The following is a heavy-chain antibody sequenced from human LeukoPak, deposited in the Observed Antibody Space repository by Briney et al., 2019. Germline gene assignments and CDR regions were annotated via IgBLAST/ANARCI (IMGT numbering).Heavy chain of an antibody. D-gene: IGHD2-2*01. CDR2: IYPGGSDI. Sequence: GESLRISCKGSGYSFTNYWIGWVRQMPGKGLEWMGIIYPGGSDIRNSPSFQGRVTISVDKSISTVYLQWSSLKASDTAMYYCARDGPVPATADAFDFWGQGTMVTVSS. V-gene: IGHV5-51*01. CDR1: GYSFTNYW. J-gene: IGHJ3*01. CDR3: ARDGPVPATADAFDF.